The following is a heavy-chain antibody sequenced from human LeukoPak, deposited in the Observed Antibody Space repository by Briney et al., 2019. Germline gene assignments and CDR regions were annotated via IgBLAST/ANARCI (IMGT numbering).Heavy chain of an antibody. D-gene: IGHD2-21*01. J-gene: IGHJ5*02. V-gene: IGHV3-7*01. CDR3: ARDGELGGFDP. CDR2: IKQDGSER. CDR1: GFTFSSYE. Sequence: GGSLRLSCAASGFTFSSYEMNWVRQAPGKGLEWVANIKQDGSERYYVDSVKGRFTISRDNAKNSLYLQMNSLRAEDTAVYYCARDGELGGFDPWGQGTLVTVSS.